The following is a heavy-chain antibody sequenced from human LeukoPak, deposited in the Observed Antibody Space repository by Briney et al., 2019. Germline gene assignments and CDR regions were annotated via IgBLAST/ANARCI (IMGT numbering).Heavy chain of an antibody. CDR2: ISSSSSYT. CDR1: GFTFSDYY. V-gene: IGHV3-11*06. Sequence: GGSLRLSCAASGFTFSDYYMSWIRQAPGKGLEWVSYISSSSSYTNYAGSVKGRFTISRDNAKNSLYLQMNSLRAEDTAVYYCARDRERYSSSWAEYFQHWGQGTLVTVSS. J-gene: IGHJ1*01. D-gene: IGHD6-13*01. CDR3: ARDRERYSSSWAEYFQH.